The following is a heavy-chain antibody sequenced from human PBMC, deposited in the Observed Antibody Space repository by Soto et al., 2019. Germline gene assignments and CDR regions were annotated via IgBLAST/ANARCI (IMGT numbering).Heavy chain of an antibody. J-gene: IGHJ4*02. CDR1: GFTFSSYA. Sequence: GGSLRLSCAASGFTFSSYAMSWVRQAPGKGLEWVSAISGSGGSTYYADSVKGRFTISRDNSKNTLYLQMNSLRAEDTAVYYCAPVGPYYYDSSGPSPFAYWGQGTLVTVSS. CDR2: ISGSGGST. D-gene: IGHD3-22*01. CDR3: APVGPYYYDSSGPSPFAY. V-gene: IGHV3-23*01.